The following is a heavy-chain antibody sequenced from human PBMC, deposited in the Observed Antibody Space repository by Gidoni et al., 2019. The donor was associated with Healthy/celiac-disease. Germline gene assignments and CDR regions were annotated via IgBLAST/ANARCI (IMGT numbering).Heavy chain of an antibody. CDR3: AKGLVVVDAYDY. D-gene: IGHD2-15*01. Sequence: EVPLLESGGGLVQPGGYLRLSCASAGFTFSSHAMSWVRQAPGKGLEWVSAISGSGGSTYYAESVKGRFTISRDNSKNTLYLQMNSLRAEDTAVYDCAKGLVVVDAYDYWGQGTLVTVSS. J-gene: IGHJ4*02. V-gene: IGHV3-23*01. CDR2: ISGSGGST. CDR1: GFTFSSHA.